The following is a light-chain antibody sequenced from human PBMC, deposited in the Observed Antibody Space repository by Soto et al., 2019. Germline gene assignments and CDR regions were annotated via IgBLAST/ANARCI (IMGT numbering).Light chain of an antibody. J-gene: IGKJ5*01. V-gene: IGKV3-11*01. CDR1: QSVASN. CDR3: QQRSHWPPIT. Sequence: EMTVTQSPATLSVSPGERATLSCRASQSVASNLAWYQQKPGQTPRLLIYAASTRATGIPARFSGSGSGTDFTLTISSLEPEDFAVYYCQQRSHWPPITFGQGTLLEIK. CDR2: AAS.